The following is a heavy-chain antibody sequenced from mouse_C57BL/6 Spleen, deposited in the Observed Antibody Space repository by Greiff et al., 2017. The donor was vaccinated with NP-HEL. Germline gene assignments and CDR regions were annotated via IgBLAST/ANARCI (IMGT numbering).Heavy chain of an antibody. CDR2: INPNNGGT. CDR1: GYTFTDYY. CDR3: ARRDTRLLKGEDAMDY. Sequence: EVQLQQSGPELVKPGASVKISCKASGYTFTDYYMNWVKQSHGKSLEWIGDINPNNGGTSYNQKFKGKATLTVDKSSSTAYMELRSLTSEDSAVYYCARRDTRLLKGEDAMDYWGQGTSVTVSS. J-gene: IGHJ4*01. D-gene: IGHD1-1*01. V-gene: IGHV1-26*01.